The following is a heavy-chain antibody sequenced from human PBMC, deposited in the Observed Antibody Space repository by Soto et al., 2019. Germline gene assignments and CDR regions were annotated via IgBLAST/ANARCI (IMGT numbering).Heavy chain of an antibody. Sequence: EVQLVETGGGLIQPGGSLRLSCAASGFTVSTNYMSWVRQAPGKGLEWVSVIYSGGSTYYADSVKGRFPIARDNSKYALYLQMNSLRAEETAVYYCARGEFKGAFDYWGQGTLVTVSS. CDR3: ARGEFKGAFDY. V-gene: IGHV3-53*02. J-gene: IGHJ4*01. CDR2: IYSGGST. CDR1: GFTVSTNY. D-gene: IGHD3-16*01.